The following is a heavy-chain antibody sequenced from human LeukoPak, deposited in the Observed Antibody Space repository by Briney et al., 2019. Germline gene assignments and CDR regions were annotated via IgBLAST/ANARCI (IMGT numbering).Heavy chain of an antibody. CDR2: INHSGST. CDR3: ARERITMVRGSKRIWFDP. Sequence: SETLSLTCTVSGGSISSSSYYWGWIRQPPGKGLEWIGEINHSGSTNYNPSLKSRVTISVDTSKNQFSLKLSSVTAADTAVYYCARERITMVRGSKRIWFDPWGQGTLVTVSS. D-gene: IGHD3-10*01. J-gene: IGHJ5*02. V-gene: IGHV4-39*07. CDR1: GGSISSSSYY.